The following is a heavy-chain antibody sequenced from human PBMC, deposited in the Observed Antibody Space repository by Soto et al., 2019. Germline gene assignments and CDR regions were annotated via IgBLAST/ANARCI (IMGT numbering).Heavy chain of an antibody. CDR3: ARDHIAARRRSSYYGMDV. D-gene: IGHD6-6*01. Sequence: ASVKVSCKASGYTFTSYGISWVLQAPGQGLEWMGWISAYNGNTNYAQKLQGRVTMTTDTSTSTAYMELRSLRSDDTAVYYCARDHIAARRRSSYYGMDVWGQGTTVTVSS. CDR1: GYTFTSYG. V-gene: IGHV1-18*04. J-gene: IGHJ6*02. CDR2: ISAYNGNT.